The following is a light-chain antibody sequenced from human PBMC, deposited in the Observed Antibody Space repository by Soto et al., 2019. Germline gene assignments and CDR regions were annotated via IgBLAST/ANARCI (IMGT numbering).Light chain of an antibody. CDR3: QQYNNYLTWT. CDR1: QSINRW. Sequence: DIQITQSPSTLSASVGDRVTITCRASQSINRWLVWYQQKPGKAPKVLIFDASILASGVPSRFSGSGSGTEFTLTISSLQPDDFATYYCQQYNNYLTWTFGQGTKV. V-gene: IGKV1-5*01. CDR2: DAS. J-gene: IGKJ1*01.